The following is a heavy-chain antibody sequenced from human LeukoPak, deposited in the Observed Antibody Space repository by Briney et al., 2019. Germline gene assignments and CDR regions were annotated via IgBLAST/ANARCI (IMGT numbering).Heavy chain of an antibody. V-gene: IGHV3-23*01. Sequence: GGCLGLSCAASGFTFSIYSMSWGRGAPGKGREGGSAMSGSGGSKYYADAVQGRFHISRDNSKNTLSLQLSSLRAEDRAVYSCAKGDSYYHGMAVWGQGTTVTVS. CDR2: MSGSGGSK. CDR1: GFTFSIYS. J-gene: IGHJ6*02. CDR3: AKGDSYYHGMAV.